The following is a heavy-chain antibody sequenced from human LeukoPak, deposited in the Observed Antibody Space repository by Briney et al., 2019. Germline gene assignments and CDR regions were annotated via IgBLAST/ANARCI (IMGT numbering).Heavy chain of an antibody. CDR1: GGSINNYY. CDR2: IYYSGFT. D-gene: IGHD3-3*01. V-gene: IGHV4-59*01. Sequence: SETLSLTCTVSGGSINNYYWSWIRQPPGKGMEDIGHIYYSGFTNYNPSLKSRVTMSVDTSKNQFSLKLSSVTAADTAVYYCARSQVRTIFGVGPLDYWGQGTLVTVSS. J-gene: IGHJ4*02. CDR3: ARSQVRTIFGVGPLDY.